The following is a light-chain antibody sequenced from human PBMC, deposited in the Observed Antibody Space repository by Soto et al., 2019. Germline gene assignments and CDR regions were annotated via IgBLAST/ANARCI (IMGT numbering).Light chain of an antibody. V-gene: IGLV1-36*01. CDR2: YDD. CDR3: AAWDDRLNGLV. J-gene: IGLJ2*01. CDR1: SSNIGNNA. Sequence: QSVLTQPPSVSEAPGQRVTISCSGSSSNIGNNAVNWYQQLPGKAPKLLIYYDDLLPSGVSDRFSGSKSGTSASLAISGLQSEDEADYYCAAWDDRLNGLVFGGGTKLTVL.